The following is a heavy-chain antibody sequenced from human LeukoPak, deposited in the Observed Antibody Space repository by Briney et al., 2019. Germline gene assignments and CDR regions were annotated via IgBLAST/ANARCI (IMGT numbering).Heavy chain of an antibody. D-gene: IGHD4-23*01. J-gene: IGHJ4*02. Sequence: GRSLRLSCAASGFTFSSYAMHWVRQAPGKGLEWVAVISYDGSNKYYADSVKGRFTISRDNSKNTLYLQMNSLRAEDTAVYYCARGVGGNDYWGQGTLVTVSS. CDR1: GFTFSSYA. CDR3: ARGVGGNDY. V-gene: IGHV3-30*07. CDR2: ISYDGSNK.